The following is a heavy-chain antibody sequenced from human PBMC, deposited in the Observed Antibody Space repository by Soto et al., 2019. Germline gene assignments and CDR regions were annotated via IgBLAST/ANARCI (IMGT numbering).Heavy chain of an antibody. V-gene: IGHV5-10-1*01. CDR2: FDPSHSYT. J-gene: IGHJ5*02. CDR3: ARRNCTSTSCYKYGWFDL. Sequence: PGESLKISCKGSGYSFTRYWISWGRQMPGKGLEWMGGFDPSHSYTYYSPSFQGHVTLSADRSISSAYLQWSSLKASDSAMYYCARRNCTSTSCYKYGWFDLWGQGTLVTVSS. CDR1: GYSFTRYW. D-gene: IGHD2-2*02.